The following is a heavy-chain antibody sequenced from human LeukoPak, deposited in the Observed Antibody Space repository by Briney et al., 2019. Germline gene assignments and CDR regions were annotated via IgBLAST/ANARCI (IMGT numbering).Heavy chain of an antibody. CDR3: ARFDHVWENHGMNAFDI. Sequence: SETLSLTCAVSGYSINSGYSWGWIRQSPGKGLEWIGNMCHSGSTYYNPSLRSRVTISRDTSKNQFSLKLSSVTAADTAVYYCARFDHVWENHGMNAFDIWGQGTMLTVSS. D-gene: IGHD3-16*01. CDR1: GYSINSGYS. CDR2: MCHSGST. V-gene: IGHV4-38-2*01. J-gene: IGHJ3*02.